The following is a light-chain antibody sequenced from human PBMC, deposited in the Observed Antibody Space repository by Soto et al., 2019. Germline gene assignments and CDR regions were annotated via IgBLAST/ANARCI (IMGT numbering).Light chain of an antibody. V-gene: IGKV1-5*03. Sequence: DIQMTQSPSTLSASVGDRVTITCRASQSISTRLAWYQQKPGKAPNIAIYKESHLENGVPSRFSGSGSGTELNLTTSRLQPGDFATYYCQNYNTYPWTCGQGTKVDIK. J-gene: IGKJ1*01. CDR3: QNYNTYPWT. CDR2: KES. CDR1: QSISTR.